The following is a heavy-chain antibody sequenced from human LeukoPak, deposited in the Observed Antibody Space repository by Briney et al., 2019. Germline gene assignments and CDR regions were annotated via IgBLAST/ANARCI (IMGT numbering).Heavy chain of an antibody. J-gene: IGHJ5*02. CDR2: IKSKTDGGTT. D-gene: IGHD3-22*01. CDR3: TTDYQTGVVVTFP. Sequence: PGGSLRLSCAASGFTFSNAWMSWVRQAPGKGLEWVGRIKSKTDGGTTDYAAPVKGRFTISRDDSKNTLYLQMNSLKTEDTAVYYCTTDYQTGVVVTFPSGQGTLVTVSS. CDR1: GFTFSNAW. V-gene: IGHV3-15*01.